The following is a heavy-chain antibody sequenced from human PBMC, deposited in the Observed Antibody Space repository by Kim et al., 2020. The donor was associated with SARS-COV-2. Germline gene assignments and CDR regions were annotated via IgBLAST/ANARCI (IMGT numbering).Heavy chain of an antibody. CDR3: ARVGIFLPPNIAAAGQPYYYYGMDV. CDR2: IKQDGSEK. J-gene: IGHJ6*02. CDR1: GFTFSSYW. V-gene: IGHV3-7*01. D-gene: IGHD6-13*01. Sequence: GGSLRLSCAASGFTFSSYWMSWVRQAPGKGLEWVANIKQDGSEKYYVDSVKGRFTISRDNAKNSLYLQMNSLRAEDTAVYYCARVGIFLPPNIAAAGQPYYYYGMDVWGQGTTVTVSS.